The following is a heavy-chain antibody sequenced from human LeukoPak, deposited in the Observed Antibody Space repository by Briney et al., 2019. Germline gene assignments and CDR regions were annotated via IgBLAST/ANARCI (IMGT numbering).Heavy chain of an antibody. J-gene: IGHJ4*02. CDR2: ISAYNGNT. Sequence: ASVKVSCKASGYTFTSYGISWVRQAPGQGLEWMGWISAYNGNTDYAQKLQGRVTTTTDTSTSTAYMELRSLRSDDTAVYYCARDSRSYCGGDCYADYWGQGTLVTVSS. V-gene: IGHV1-18*01. D-gene: IGHD2-21*01. CDR3: ARDSRSYCGGDCYADY. CDR1: GYTFTSYG.